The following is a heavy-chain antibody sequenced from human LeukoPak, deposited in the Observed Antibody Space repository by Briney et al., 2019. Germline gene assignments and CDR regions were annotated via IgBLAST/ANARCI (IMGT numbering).Heavy chain of an antibody. CDR1: GFTFSSYA. J-gene: IGHJ4*02. CDR2: ISGSGGST. CDR3: AKRGDYYDSSGYPYYFDY. Sequence: GASLRLSCAASGFTFSSYAMSWVRQAPGKGLEWVSAISGSGGSTYYADSVKGRFTISRDNSKNTLYLQMNSLRAEDTAVYYCAKRGDYYDSSGYPYYFDYWGQGTLDTVSS. D-gene: IGHD3-22*01. V-gene: IGHV3-23*01.